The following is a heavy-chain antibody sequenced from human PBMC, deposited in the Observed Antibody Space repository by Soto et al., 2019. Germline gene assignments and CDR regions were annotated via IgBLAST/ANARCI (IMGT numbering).Heavy chain of an antibody. D-gene: IGHD5-12*01. CDR2: VIPVFDQV. CDR1: GDSFSRFA. Sequence: QEQLVQSGAEVKKPGSSVRVSCKASGDSFSRFAVSWVRQAPGQGLEWMGAVIPVFDQVHYARKFQATVTITVDKATRTIFMELSSLRYEDTAIYYCARDTDYHYAPSGYYVPIGLGTWGQGTLVTVSS. V-gene: IGHV1-69*06. CDR3: ARDTDYHYAPSGYYVPIGLGT. J-gene: IGHJ4*02.